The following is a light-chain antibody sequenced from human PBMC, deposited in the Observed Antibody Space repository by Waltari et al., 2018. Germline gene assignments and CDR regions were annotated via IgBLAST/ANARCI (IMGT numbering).Light chain of an antibody. CDR1: HHILGH. J-gene: IGKJ2*01. CDR3: QQTYSTPYT. CDR2: TAS. Sequence: DIQLTQATSSLSAAVGDRVNMTCRASHHILGHLNCFQQQQGRPPKLLNHTASSLQSGFPSRFSGSGSETHFTITITSLQPEDFATYFCQQTYSTPYTFGQGTKVDIK. V-gene: IGKV1-39*01.